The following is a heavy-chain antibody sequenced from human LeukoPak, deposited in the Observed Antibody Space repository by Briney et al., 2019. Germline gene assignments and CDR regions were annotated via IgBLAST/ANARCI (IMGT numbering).Heavy chain of an antibody. V-gene: IGHV3-23*01. J-gene: IGHJ5*02. D-gene: IGHD3-22*01. CDR2: ISNDGGGT. Sequence: GQSLRLSCAAAGFIFNNYGLGWVRHAPGKGLEWVSAISNDGGGTNYADFVKGRFTISRDNSKNTLFLQMNSLRAEDTALYYCAKGSSGYFVDLWGQGTLVTVSS. CDR1: GFIFNNYG. CDR3: AKGSSGYFVDL.